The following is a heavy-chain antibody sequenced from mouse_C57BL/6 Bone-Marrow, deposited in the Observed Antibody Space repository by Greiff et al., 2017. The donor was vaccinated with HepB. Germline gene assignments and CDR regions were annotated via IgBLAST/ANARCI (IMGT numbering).Heavy chain of an antibody. D-gene: IGHD2-10*01. Sequence: EVQLQQSGAELVRPGASVKLSCTASGFNIKDDYMHWVKQRPEQGLEWIGWIDPENGDTEYASKFQGKATITADTSSNTAYLQLSSLTSEDTAVYYCTTEAYYDYFDYWGQGTTLTVSS. CDR3: TTEAYYDYFDY. V-gene: IGHV14-4*01. CDR2: IDPENGDT. J-gene: IGHJ2*01. CDR1: GFNIKDDY.